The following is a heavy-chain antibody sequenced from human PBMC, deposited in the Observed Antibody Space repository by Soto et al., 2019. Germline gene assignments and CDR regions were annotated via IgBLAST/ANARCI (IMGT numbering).Heavy chain of an antibody. Sequence: SETLSLTCTVSGASIGRGGYYSTWIRQHPGKALEWMGHIHFSGETNYNPSLMGRLTMSIDTSTNQFSLNLAAVTAADTAMYYCARDQGGDLDYWGQGTLVTVSS. CDR2: IHFSGET. V-gene: IGHV4-31*03. CDR3: ARDQGGDLDY. CDR1: GASIGRGGYY. D-gene: IGHD2-21*01. J-gene: IGHJ4*02.